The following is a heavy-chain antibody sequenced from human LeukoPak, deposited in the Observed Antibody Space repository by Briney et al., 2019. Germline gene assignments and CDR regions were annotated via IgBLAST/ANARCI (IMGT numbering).Heavy chain of an antibody. CDR1: GYTFTNYY. V-gene: IGHV1-46*01. J-gene: IGHJ4*02. CDR2: INPSGGST. Sequence: ASVKVSCKASGYTFTNYYIHWVRQAPGQGLEWTGIINPSGGSTSYAQKFQGRVTMTRDTSTSTVYMELSSLRSEDTAVYYCASGSGNPGFDYWGQGTLVTVSS. CDR3: ASGSGNPGFDY. D-gene: IGHD3-10*01.